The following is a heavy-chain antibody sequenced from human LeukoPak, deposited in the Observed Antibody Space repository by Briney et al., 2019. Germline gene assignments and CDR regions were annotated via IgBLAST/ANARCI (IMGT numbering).Heavy chain of an antibody. D-gene: IGHD3-22*01. V-gene: IGHV3-23*01. CDR1: GFTFRSYA. CDR2: ISGSAGST. Sequence: GGSLRLSCAASGFTFRSYAMSWVRQAPGKGLEWVSMISGSAGSTYTADSMKGRFTISKDNPKNTLYLQMNSLRAEDTAVYFCAKRGVVIRVILVGFHKEAYYFDSWGQGALVTVSS. J-gene: IGHJ4*02. CDR3: AKRGVVIRVILVGFHKEAYYFDS.